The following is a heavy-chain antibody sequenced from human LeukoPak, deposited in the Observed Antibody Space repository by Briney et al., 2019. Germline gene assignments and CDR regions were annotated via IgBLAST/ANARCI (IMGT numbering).Heavy chain of an antibody. V-gene: IGHV3-23*01. D-gene: IGHD7-27*01. Sequence: GGSLRLSCAASGFTFSSYAMSWVRQAPGKGLEWASAISGSGGSSYYADSVKGRFTISRDNSKNTLYLQMNSLRAEDTAVYYCAKGSGNWFDPWGQGTLVTVSS. CDR3: AKGSGNWFDP. CDR2: ISGSGGSS. J-gene: IGHJ5*02. CDR1: GFTFSSYA.